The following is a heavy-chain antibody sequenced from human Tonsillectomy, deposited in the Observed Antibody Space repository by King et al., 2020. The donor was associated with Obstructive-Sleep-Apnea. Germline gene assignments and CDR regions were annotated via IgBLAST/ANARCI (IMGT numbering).Heavy chain of an antibody. CDR1: GGSISSYY. CDR2: IYYSGST. J-gene: IGHJ3*02. Sequence: QLQESGPGLVKPSETLSLTCTVSGGSISSYYWNWIRQPPGKGLEWIGYIYYSGSTNYNPSLKSRVTISVDTSKNQFSLKLSSVTAADTAVYYCARQNTFGGLIVMVNAFDIWGQGTMVTVSS. V-gene: IGHV4-59*08. D-gene: IGHD3-16*02. CDR3: ARQNTFGGLIVMVNAFDI.